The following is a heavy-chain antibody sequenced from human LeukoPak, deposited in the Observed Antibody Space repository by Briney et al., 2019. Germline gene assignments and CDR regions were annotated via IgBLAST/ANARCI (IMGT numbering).Heavy chain of an antibody. J-gene: IGHJ6*03. D-gene: IGHD5-24*01. CDR3: ARAGDGYYYYYYMDV. V-gene: IGHV4-59*08. CDR2: IFSSESSNT. Sequence: SETLSLTCSVSNGSFSTYYWGWIWQPPGKRLEWIGYIFSSESSNTNYNPSLNGRVTISVDTSKNQFSLTLNSVTAADTAVYYCARAGDGYYYYYYMDVWGKGTTVTVSS. CDR1: NGSFSTYY.